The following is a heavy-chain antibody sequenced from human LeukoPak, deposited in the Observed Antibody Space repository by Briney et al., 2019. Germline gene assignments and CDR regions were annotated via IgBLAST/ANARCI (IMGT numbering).Heavy chain of an antibody. V-gene: IGHV4-30-2*01. Sequence: SQTLSLTCAVSGGSISSGGYSWSWIRQPAGKGLEWIGYIYHSGSTYYNPSLKSRVTISVDRSKNQFSLKLSSVTAADTAVYYCARVVVVDDTGWFDPWGQGTLVTVSS. CDR1: GGSISSGGYS. J-gene: IGHJ5*02. CDR2: IYHSGST. D-gene: IGHD2-15*01. CDR3: ARVVVVDDTGWFDP.